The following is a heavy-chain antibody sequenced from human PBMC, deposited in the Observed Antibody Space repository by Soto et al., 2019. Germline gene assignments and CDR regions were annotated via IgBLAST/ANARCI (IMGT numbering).Heavy chain of an antibody. Sequence: GGSLRLSCAASGFTFDDYAMHWVRQAPGKGLEWVSGISGNITSLVYADSVKGRFTISRDNSEKTLYLQMNSLRAEDTATYFCATAYYDSRGFQDRWGQGTLVTVSS. V-gene: IGHV3-9*01. J-gene: IGHJ5*02. CDR3: ATAYYDSRGFQDR. D-gene: IGHD3-22*01. CDR2: ISGNITSL. CDR1: GFTFDDYA.